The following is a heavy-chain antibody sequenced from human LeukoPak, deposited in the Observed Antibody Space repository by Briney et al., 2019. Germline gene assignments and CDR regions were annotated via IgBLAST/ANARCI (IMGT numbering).Heavy chain of an antibody. Sequence: IGYIYYSGSTNYNPSLKSRVTISVDTSKNQFSLKLSSMSAADTAVYYCARGDLYSSSWYNWGQGTLVTVSS. D-gene: IGHD6-13*01. V-gene: IGHV4-61*06. CDR3: ARGDLYSSSWYN. J-gene: IGHJ4*02. CDR2: IYYSGST.